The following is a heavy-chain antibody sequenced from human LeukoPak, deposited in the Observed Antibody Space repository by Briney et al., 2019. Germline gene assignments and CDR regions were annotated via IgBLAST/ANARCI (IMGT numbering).Heavy chain of an antibody. CDR2: IYHSGST. J-gene: IGHJ4*02. D-gene: IGHD6-19*01. V-gene: IGHV4-39*01. Sequence: SETLSLTCTVSGGSITSSSYYWGWIRQPPGKGLEWIGSIYHSGSTYYNPSLKSRVTISVDTSKNQFSLKLSSVTAADTAVYYCARRDSSGVVPRWDYWGQGTLVTVSS. CDR3: ARRDSSGVVPRWDY. CDR1: GGSITSSSYY.